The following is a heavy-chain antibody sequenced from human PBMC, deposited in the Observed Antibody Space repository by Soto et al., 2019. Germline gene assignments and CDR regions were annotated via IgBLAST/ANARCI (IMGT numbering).Heavy chain of an antibody. CDR3: ARDRGDYGSADY. Sequence: QVQLQESGPGLVKPSETLSLTCTVSGGSIDSYYWSWIRQSAGKGLEWIGRIYSSGSTNYNPSLNSRVTMSVDTSKNQFSLRLSSVTAADMAVYYCARDRGDYGSADYWGQGTLVTVSS. V-gene: IGHV4-4*07. CDR1: GGSIDSYY. J-gene: IGHJ4*02. D-gene: IGHD3-10*01. CDR2: IYSSGST.